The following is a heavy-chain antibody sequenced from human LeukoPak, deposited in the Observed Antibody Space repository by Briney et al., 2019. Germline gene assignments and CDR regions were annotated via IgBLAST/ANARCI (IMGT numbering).Heavy chain of an antibody. CDR2: LSSNSRYI. V-gene: IGHV3-21*01. CDR3: ARARNNHYDNSGNDACDI. Sequence: PGVSVRLSCAACRFTFSSYSMMWARQARGKGWVGVLSLSSNSRYIYYADSVKGRFTIARDNAKNSLYLQMNSLRAEDTAVYYCARARNNHYDNSGNDACDIWGQGTMVSVSS. J-gene: IGHJ3*02. D-gene: IGHD3-22*01. CDR1: RFTFSSYS.